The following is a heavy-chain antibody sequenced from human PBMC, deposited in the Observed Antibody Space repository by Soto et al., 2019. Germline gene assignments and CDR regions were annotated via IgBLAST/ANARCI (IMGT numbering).Heavy chain of an antibody. CDR3: ARGGPITIRWLRFDP. D-gene: IGHD3-10*01. V-gene: IGHV4-34*01. CDR2: INHSGST. J-gene: IGHJ5*02. CDR1: GGSFSGYY. Sequence: QVQLQQWGAGLVKPSETLSLTCAVYGGSFSGYYWSWIRQPPGKGLEWIGEINHSGSTNYNPSLKSRVTISVDTSKNQFSLKLSSVTAADTAVYYCARGGPITIRWLRFDPWGQGTLVTVSS.